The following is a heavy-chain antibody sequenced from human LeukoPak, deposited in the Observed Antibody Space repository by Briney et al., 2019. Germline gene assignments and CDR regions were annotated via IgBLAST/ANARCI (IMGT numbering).Heavy chain of an antibody. CDR3: ARPSYGASDY. V-gene: IGHV5-51*01. CDR1: GYRFTKSW. D-gene: IGHD4-17*01. Sequence: KGGESLKISCKGSGYRFTKSWIGWVRQMPGKGLEWLGIIYPDDSRTRYSPSFQGQVTISVDKSITTAYLQWTSLKASDTAMYYCARPSYGASDYWGQGTLVTVSS. J-gene: IGHJ4*02. CDR2: IYPDDSRT.